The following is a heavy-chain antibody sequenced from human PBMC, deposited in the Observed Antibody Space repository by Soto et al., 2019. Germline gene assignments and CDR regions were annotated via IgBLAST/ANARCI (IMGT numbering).Heavy chain of an antibody. Sequence: ASVKVSCKASGYTFTSYYIYWVRQAPGQGLEWMGLINPDGGSTSNAHKFQGRVTMTRDTSTSAVYMELSSLRSEDTAVYYCARAYYDSSSPWGDYWGQGTLVTVSS. CDR1: GYTFTSYY. CDR2: INPDGGST. D-gene: IGHD3-22*01. CDR3: ARAYYDSSSPWGDY. J-gene: IGHJ4*02. V-gene: IGHV1-46*01.